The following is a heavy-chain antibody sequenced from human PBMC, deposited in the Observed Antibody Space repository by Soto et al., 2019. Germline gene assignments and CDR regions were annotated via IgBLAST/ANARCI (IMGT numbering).Heavy chain of an antibody. Sequence: SETLSLTCTVSGGSINSGDYSWTWIRQPPGKGLEWIGYIYHTGTTYYNMSLKSRVTISVDRSKNQFSLKLSSVTAADTAVYYCARHNGPLYVGYYYDMDVWGQGTTVTVSS. V-gene: IGHV4-30-2*01. J-gene: IGHJ6*02. CDR1: GGSINSGDYS. D-gene: IGHD3-16*01. CDR2: IYHTGTT. CDR3: ARHNGPLYVGYYYDMDV.